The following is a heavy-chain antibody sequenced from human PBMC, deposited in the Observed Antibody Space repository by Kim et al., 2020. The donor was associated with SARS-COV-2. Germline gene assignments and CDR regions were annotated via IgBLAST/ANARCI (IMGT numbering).Heavy chain of an antibody. J-gene: IGHJ6*03. D-gene: IGHD6-13*01. V-gene: IGHV4-59*01. CDR1: GGSISSYY. CDR3: ARGIAAEAYYYYYYYMDV. CDR2: IYYSGST. Sequence: SETLSLTCTVSGGSISSYYWSWIRQPPGKGLEWIGYIYYSGSTNYNPSLKSRVTISVDTSKNQFSLKLSSVTAADTAVYYCARGIAAEAYYYYYYYMDVWGKGTTVTVSS.